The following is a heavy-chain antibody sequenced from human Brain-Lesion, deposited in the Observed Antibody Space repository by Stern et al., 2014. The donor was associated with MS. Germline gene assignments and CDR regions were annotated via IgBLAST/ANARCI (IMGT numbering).Heavy chain of an antibody. CDR1: GYTFTGYY. J-gene: IGHJ4*02. CDR3: ATYYYDSTGYNDF. Sequence: QMQLVESGAEVKKPGASVKVSCKASGYTFTGYYMHWVRQAPGQGLEWRGWINPKSGGTNYAQKFQGWVTMTRDTSINTAYMELSRLRSDDTAVYYCATYYYDSTGYNDFWGQGTLVTVSS. V-gene: IGHV1-2*04. CDR2: INPKSGGT. D-gene: IGHD3-22*01.